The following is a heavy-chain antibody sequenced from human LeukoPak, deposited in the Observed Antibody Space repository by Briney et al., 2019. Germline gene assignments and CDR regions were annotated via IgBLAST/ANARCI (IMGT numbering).Heavy chain of an antibody. J-gene: IGHJ5*02. CDR2: IYYSGST. CDR1: GGSITSSSYY. V-gene: IGHV4-39*07. CDR3: ARDPDRNWFDP. Sequence: SETLSLTCTVSGGSITSSSYYWGWIRQPPGKGLEWIGCIYYSGSTYYNPSLKSRVTISVDTSKNQFSLKLSSVTAADTAVYYCARDPDRNWFDPWGQGTLVTVSS.